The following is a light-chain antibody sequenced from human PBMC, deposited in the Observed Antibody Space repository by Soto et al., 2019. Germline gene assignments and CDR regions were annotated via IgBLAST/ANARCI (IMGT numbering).Light chain of an antibody. Sequence: QSALTQPPSVSGSPGQSVTISCTWISANIGAGYDVHWYQQLPGTAPKLLIYGNSNRPSGVPDRFSGSKSGTSASLAITGLQAEDEADYYCQSYDSSLSGSWVFGGGTKVTVL. V-gene: IGLV1-40*01. CDR2: GNS. CDR3: QSYDSSLSGSWV. J-gene: IGLJ3*02. CDR1: SANIGAGYD.